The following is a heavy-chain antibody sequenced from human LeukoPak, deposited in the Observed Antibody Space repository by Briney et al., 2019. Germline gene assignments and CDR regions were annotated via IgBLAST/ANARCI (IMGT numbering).Heavy chain of an antibody. J-gene: IGHJ3*02. Sequence: GGSLRLSCAASGFTFSRNWMTWVRQAPGKGLEWVANIKQDGSEKYYVDSVKGRFTISRDNAKNSLYLQMNSLRAEDTAVYYCARDWRDSSGKFPNDAFDIWGQGTMVTVSS. CDR3: ARDWRDSSGKFPNDAFDI. D-gene: IGHD3-22*01. CDR1: GFTFSRNW. V-gene: IGHV3-7*01. CDR2: IKQDGSEK.